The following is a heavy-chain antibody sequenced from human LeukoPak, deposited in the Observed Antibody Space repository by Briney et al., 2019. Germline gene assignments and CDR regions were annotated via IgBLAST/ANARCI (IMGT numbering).Heavy chain of an antibody. CDR2: IWYDGSNK. CDR3: ARDRSYYYDSSATNWFDP. CDR1: GFTFSSYG. V-gene: IGHV3-33*01. J-gene: IGHJ5*02. Sequence: GGSLRLSCAAPGFTFSSYGMHWVRQAPGKGLEWVAVIWYDGSNKYYADSVKGRFTISRDNSKNTLYLQMNSLRAEDTAVYYCARDRSYYYDSSATNWFDPWGQGTLVTVSS. D-gene: IGHD3-22*01.